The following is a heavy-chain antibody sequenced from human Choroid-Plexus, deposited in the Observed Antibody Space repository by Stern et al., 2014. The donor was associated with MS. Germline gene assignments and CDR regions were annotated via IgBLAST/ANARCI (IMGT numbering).Heavy chain of an antibody. CDR1: GFTFSNFG. V-gene: IGHV3-30*18. CDR2: ISYDGSKK. Sequence: VQLVESGGGVAQPGRPLILSCAASGFTFSNFGMHWVRQAPGKGLEWVALISYDGSKKYYADSVKGRFTIFRDNSKNTLYMHMNSLRAEDTAVYYCAKDRQWSTYFFDYWGQGSLVTVSS. D-gene: IGHD2-15*01. J-gene: IGHJ4*02. CDR3: AKDRQWSTYFFDY.